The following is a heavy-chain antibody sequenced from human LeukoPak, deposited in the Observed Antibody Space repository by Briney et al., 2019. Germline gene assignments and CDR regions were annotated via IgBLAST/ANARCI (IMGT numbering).Heavy chain of an antibody. Sequence: RASVKVSCKASGYTLTGYYMHWVRQAPGQGLEWMGWINPNTGGTNYAQKFQGRVTMTRDTSISTAYMELSRLRSDDTAVYYCARPRLYYGDYDFFDYWGQGTLVTVSS. CDR1: GYTLTGYY. CDR3: ARPRLYYGDYDFFDY. J-gene: IGHJ4*02. D-gene: IGHD4-17*01. V-gene: IGHV1-2*02. CDR2: INPNTGGT.